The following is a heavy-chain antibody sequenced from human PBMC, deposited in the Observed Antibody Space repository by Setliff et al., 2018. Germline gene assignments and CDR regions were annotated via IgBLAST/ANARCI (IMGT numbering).Heavy chain of an antibody. D-gene: IGHD6-6*01. J-gene: IGHJ4*02. Sequence: PSETLSLTCRVSGGSISSGNYYWGLIRQPPGKGLEWVATIYYSGSTYSNPSLKSRLIISVDAPDNQFSVKLSSVTAADTAVYYCARELVATWRGYSSSSPRYYFDNWGQGTLVTVSS. CDR3: ARELVATWRGYSSSSPRYYFDN. V-gene: IGHV4-39*02. CDR1: GGSISSGNYY. CDR2: IYYSGST.